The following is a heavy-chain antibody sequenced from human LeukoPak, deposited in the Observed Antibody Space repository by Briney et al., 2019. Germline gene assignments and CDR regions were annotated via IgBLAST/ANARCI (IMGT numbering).Heavy chain of an antibody. CDR2: INHSGST. V-gene: IGHV4-34*01. CDR3: ARRKLLWSKANWFDP. Sequence: PSETLSLTCAVYGGSFSGYYWSWIRQPPGKGLEWIGEINHSGSTNYNPSLKSRVTISVDTSKNQFSLKLSSVTAADTAVYYCARRKLLWSKANWFDPWGQGTLVTVSS. CDR1: GGSFSGYY. D-gene: IGHD3-10*01. J-gene: IGHJ5*02.